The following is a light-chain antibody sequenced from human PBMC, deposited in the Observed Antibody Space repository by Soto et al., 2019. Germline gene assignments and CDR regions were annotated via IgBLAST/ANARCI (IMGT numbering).Light chain of an antibody. J-gene: IGLJ3*02. Sequence: QSALTQPPSVSGSPGQSVTISCTGTSSDVGSYNRVSWYQQPPGTAPKLMIYEVSNRPSGVPDRFSGSKSGNTASLNISGLQAEDEADYYCSLYTSSSTWVFGGGTKLTVL. CDR1: SSDVGSYNR. V-gene: IGLV2-18*01. CDR3: SLYTSSSTWV. CDR2: EVS.